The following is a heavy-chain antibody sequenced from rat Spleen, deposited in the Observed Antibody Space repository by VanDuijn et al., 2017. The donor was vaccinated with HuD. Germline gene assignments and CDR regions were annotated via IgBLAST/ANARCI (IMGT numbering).Heavy chain of an antibody. Sequence: QVQLRESGPGLVQPSQTLSLTCTVSGFSLTSYHVTWVRQPPGKGLEWMGVIWGNGNTNYNSALKSRLSISRDTSKSQVYLKMNSLQTEDTATYYCAREGTVSRYFDFWGPGTMVTVSS. CDR3: AREGTVSRYFDF. D-gene: IGHD1-11*01. V-gene: IGHV2-13*01. J-gene: IGHJ1*01. CDR2: IWGNGNT. CDR1: GFSLTSYH.